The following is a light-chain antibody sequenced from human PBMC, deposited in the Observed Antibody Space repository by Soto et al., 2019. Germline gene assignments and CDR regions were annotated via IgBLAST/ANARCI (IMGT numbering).Light chain of an antibody. V-gene: IGLV2-11*01. J-gene: IGLJ1*01. CDR2: DVS. Sequence: QSALTQPRSLSGSPGQSVTISCTGTSSDIGAYNHVSWYQQYPGKAPKLTIYDVSKRPSGVPDRFSGSKSGNTASLTISGLQAEDEADYYCCSYAGSYIYVFGTGTKVTVL. CDR1: SSDIGAYNH. CDR3: CSYAGSYIYV.